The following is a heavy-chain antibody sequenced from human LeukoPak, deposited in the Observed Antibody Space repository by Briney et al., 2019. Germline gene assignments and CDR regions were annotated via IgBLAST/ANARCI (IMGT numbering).Heavy chain of an antibody. D-gene: IGHD3/OR15-3a*01. CDR3: ARMSRFSWTPYYFDY. V-gene: IGHV4-4*02. Sequence: PSGTLSLTCAVSGGSISSSHWWSWVRQPPGKGLEWIGDIFHSGSTNYNPSLKSRVTISIDTSKTQFSLKLSSVTAADTAVYYCARMSRFSWTPYYFDYWSQGTLVIVSS. J-gene: IGHJ4*02. CDR1: GGSISSSHW. CDR2: IFHSGST.